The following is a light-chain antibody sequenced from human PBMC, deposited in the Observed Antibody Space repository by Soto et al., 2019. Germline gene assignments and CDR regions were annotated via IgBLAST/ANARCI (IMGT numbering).Light chain of an antibody. J-gene: IGKJ4*01. V-gene: IGKV3-20*01. CDR3: QQYNSYSPLT. Sequence: EIVLTQSPGTLSLSPGERATLSCRASQNVARNYLAWYQQRPGQAPRLLIYDASTRATGIPDRFSGSGSGTEFTLTISSLQPDDFATYYCQQYNSYSPLTFGGGTKVDIK. CDR1: QNVARNY. CDR2: DAS.